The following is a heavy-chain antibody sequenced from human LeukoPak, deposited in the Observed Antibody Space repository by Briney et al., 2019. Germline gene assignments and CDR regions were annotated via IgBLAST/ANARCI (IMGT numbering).Heavy chain of an antibody. Sequence: SETLSLTCAVYGGSFSGYYWSWIRQPPGKGLEWIGEINHSGSTNYNPSLKSRVTIPVDTSKNQFSLKLSSVTAADTAVYYCARGRGGYCSGGSCYSGYYYYYGMDVWGKGTTVTVSS. CDR3: ARGRGGYCSGGSCYSGYYYYYGMDV. CDR2: INHSGST. CDR1: GGSFSGYY. J-gene: IGHJ6*04. D-gene: IGHD2-15*01. V-gene: IGHV4-34*01.